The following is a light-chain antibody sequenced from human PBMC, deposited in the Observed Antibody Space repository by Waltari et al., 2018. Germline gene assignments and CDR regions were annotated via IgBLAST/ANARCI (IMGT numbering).Light chain of an antibody. CDR3: CSYIGDSAWV. J-gene: IGLJ3*02. CDR2: EVN. CDR1: SSDIGYYNL. Sequence: QSALTQPASVSGSPGQSITISCTGTSSDIGYYNLVSWYQQDPGKAPKVITYEVNKRPSGVSNRFSGSKSGNTASLTISGLQAEDEADYYCCSYIGDSAWVFGGGTKVTVL. V-gene: IGLV2-23*02.